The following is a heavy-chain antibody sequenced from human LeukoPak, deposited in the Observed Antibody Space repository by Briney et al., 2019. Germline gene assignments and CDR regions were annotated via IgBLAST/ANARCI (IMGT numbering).Heavy chain of an antibody. CDR3: ARGTTVTTLVPYYYYYYYMDV. V-gene: IGHV1-69*06. D-gene: IGHD4-11*01. CDR2: IIPIFGTA. J-gene: IGHJ6*03. CDR1: GFTFSSYA. Sequence: GRSLRLSCAASGFTFSSYAISWVRQAPGQGLEWMGGIIPIFGTANYAQKFQGRVTITADKSTSTAYMELSSLRSEDTAVYYCARGTTVTTLVPYYYYYYYMDVWGKGTTVTVSS.